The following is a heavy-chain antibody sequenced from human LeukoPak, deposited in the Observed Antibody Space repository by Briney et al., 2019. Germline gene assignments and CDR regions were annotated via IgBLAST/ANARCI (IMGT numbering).Heavy chain of an antibody. Sequence: PGKSLRLSCAASGFTFSGYPIHWVRQAPGKGLEWVAVISYDGSNKYYADSVKGRFTISRDNSKNTLYLQMNSLRAEDTAVYYCARSKAVLWFGESLFDYWGQGTLVTVSS. J-gene: IGHJ4*02. CDR1: GFTFSGYP. V-gene: IGHV3-30-3*01. D-gene: IGHD3-10*01. CDR3: ARSKAVLWFGESLFDY. CDR2: ISYDGSNK.